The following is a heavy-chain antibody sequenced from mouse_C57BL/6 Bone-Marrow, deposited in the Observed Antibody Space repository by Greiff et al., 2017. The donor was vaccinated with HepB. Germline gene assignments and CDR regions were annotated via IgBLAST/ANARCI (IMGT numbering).Heavy chain of an antibody. CDR1: GYAFTNYL. J-gene: IGHJ2*01. D-gene: IGHD1-1*01. CDR3: ARGRDYYGSSPDY. V-gene: IGHV1-54*01. Sequence: VHLVESGAELVRPGTSVKVSCKASGYAFTNYLIEWVKQRPGQGLEWIGVINPGSGGTNYNEKFKGKATLTADKSSSTAYMQLSSLTSEDSAVYFCARGRDYYGSSPDYWGQGTTLTVSS. CDR2: INPGSGGT.